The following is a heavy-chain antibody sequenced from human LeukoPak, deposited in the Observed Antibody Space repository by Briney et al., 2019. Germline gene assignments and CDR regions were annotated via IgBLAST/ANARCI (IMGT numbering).Heavy chain of an antibody. CDR3: ARWRGSTSERSDY. CDR1: GFTFSDYW. CDR2: IKQDGSAK. V-gene: IGHV3-7*01. Sequence: RTGGSLRLSCTAPGFTFSDYWMTWVRQAPGKGLEWVANIKQDGSAKYYVDSVKGRFTISRDNAKNSLYLQMDSLRVEDTATYYCARWRGSTSERSDYWGLGTLVTVSS. D-gene: IGHD2-2*01. J-gene: IGHJ4*02.